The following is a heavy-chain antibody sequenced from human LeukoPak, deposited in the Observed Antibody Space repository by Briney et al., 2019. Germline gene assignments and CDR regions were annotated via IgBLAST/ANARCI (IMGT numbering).Heavy chain of an antibody. J-gene: IGHJ4*02. CDR2: ISGSGGST. CDR3: ARVSDYSNYFDF. V-gene: IGHV3-23*01. D-gene: IGHD4-11*01. Sequence: GGSLRLSCAASGFTFSSYAMSWVRQAPGKGLEWVSAISGSGGSTYYADSVKGRFTISRDNSKNMLYLQMNSLRAEDTAVYYCARVSDYSNYFDFWGQGTLVTVSS. CDR1: GFTFSSYA.